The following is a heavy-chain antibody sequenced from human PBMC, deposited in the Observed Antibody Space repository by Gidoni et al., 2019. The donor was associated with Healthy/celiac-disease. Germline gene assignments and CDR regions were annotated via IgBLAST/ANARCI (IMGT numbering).Heavy chain of an antibody. D-gene: IGHD6-13*01. Sequence: EVQLVESGGGLVQLGGSLRPSCSASGFPFSSYWMGWVRQAPGKGLEWVANIKQDGSEKYYVDSVKGRFTISRDNAKNSLYLQMNSLRAEDTAVYYCARDQLRIAAAFYWGQGTLVTVSS. CDR1: GFPFSSYW. CDR2: IKQDGSEK. V-gene: IGHV3-7*03. J-gene: IGHJ4*02. CDR3: ARDQLRIAAAFY.